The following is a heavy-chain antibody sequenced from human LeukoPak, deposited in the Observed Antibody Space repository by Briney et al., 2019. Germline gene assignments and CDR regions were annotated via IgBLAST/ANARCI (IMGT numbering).Heavy chain of an antibody. D-gene: IGHD3-22*01. Sequence: ASVKVSCKASGYTFTSYYIHWVRQAPGQGLECMGLINPSSGSISYAQKFQGRVTMTRDTSTSTVCMELSSLRSEDTAVYYCASYSDSSGYYGYFHHWGQGTLVTVSS. CDR2: INPSSGSI. J-gene: IGHJ1*01. V-gene: IGHV1-46*01. CDR1: GYTFTSYY. CDR3: ASYSDSSGYYGYFHH.